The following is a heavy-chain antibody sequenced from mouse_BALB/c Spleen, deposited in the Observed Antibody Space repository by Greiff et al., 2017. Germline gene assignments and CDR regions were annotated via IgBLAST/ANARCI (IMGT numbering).Heavy chain of an antibody. V-gene: IGHV2-2*02. D-gene: IGHD1-1*01. CDR2: IWSGGST. Sequence: VQLQQSGPGLVQPSQSLSITCTVSGFSLTSYGVHWVRQSPGKGLEWLGVIWSGGSTDYNAAFISRLSISKDNSKSQVFFKMNSLQANDTAIYYCARSTYYYGSSYSYFDYWGQGTTLTVSS. CDR3: ARSTYYYGSSYSYFDY. CDR1: GFSLTSYG. J-gene: IGHJ2*01.